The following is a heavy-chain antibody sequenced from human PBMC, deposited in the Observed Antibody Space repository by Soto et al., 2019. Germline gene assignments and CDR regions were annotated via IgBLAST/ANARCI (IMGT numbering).Heavy chain of an antibody. CDR1: GFTFSSHE. J-gene: IGHJ1*01. V-gene: IGHV3-48*03. D-gene: IGHD2-8*01. Sequence: PGGSLRLSCEDTGFTFSSHEMNWIRQTPGKRLEWIAKISGSGSTINYADSVKGRFTISRDNVQRTLHLQMDSLRVEDTGVYYCARGGVYWGRGTLVTVSS. CDR2: ISGSGSTI. CDR3: ARGGVY.